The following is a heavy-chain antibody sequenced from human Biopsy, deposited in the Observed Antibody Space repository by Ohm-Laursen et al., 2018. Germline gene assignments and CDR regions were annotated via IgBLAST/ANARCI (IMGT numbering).Heavy chain of an antibody. V-gene: IGHV4-59*01. D-gene: IGHD4-17*01. Sequence: SVTLSLTCTVSGGSISGFYWIWIRQSPGKGLEWIGDIHYHNGRSSYNPSLKSRVTMSVDTSQNQLSLNLNSVTAADMDVYSWARDFRADSGFLRSNNHYCGMDVWGPGTRVTVSS. CDR2: IHYHNGRS. J-gene: IGHJ6*02. CDR1: GGSISGFY. CDR3: ARDFRADSGFLRSNNHYCGMDV.